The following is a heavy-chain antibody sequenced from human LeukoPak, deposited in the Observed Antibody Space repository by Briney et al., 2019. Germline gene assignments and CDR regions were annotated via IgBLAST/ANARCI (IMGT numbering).Heavy chain of an antibody. V-gene: IGHV3-23*01. Sequence: GGSLSLSCATSGFRFYNYAMNWVRQGPGKGLEWVSGISGSGGSTYYAVSVRGRFTISRDNSKNTLYLQINSLRAEDTAVYYCAKVDRRELGPYYFDYWGQGTLVTVSS. CDR1: GFRFYNYA. J-gene: IGHJ4*02. D-gene: IGHD3-16*02. CDR2: ISGSGGST. CDR3: AKVDRRELGPYYFDY.